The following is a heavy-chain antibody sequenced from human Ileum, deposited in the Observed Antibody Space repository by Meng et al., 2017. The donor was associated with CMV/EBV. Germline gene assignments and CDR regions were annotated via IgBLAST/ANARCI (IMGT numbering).Heavy chain of an antibody. J-gene: IGHJ4*02. CDR1: GFTFGGYW. CDR3: ARWKGAVAGRYIDY. Sequence: GESLKISCTGSGFTFGGYWMHWVRQSPEKGLMWVARISHEGSRTSYAGSVKGRFTVSRDNANNVLYLQMNGLRDDDTAVYYCARWKGAVAGRYIDYWGQGTLVTVSS. V-gene: IGHV3-74*01. CDR2: ISHEGSRT. D-gene: IGHD6-19*01.